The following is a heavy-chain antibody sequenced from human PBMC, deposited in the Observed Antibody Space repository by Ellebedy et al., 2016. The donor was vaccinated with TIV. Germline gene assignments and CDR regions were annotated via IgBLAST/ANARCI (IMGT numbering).Heavy chain of an antibody. D-gene: IGHD6-13*01. CDR1: GLTFSRYD. Sequence: GESLKISCAASGLTFSRYDMNWVRQAPGKGLEWVSYISSRSTTTNYADSVKGRFTISRDNAKHSLYLQMNSFRAEDTAVYYCSRGIAAVMYWGQGTLVTVSS. CDR2: ISSRSTTT. CDR3: SRGIAAVMY. V-gene: IGHV3-48*04. J-gene: IGHJ4*02.